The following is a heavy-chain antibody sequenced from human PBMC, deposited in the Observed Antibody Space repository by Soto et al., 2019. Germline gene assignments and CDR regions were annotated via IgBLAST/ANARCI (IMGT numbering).Heavy chain of an antibody. CDR1: GGSISSYY. J-gene: IGHJ6*03. CDR2: IYYSGST. V-gene: IGHV4-59*01. Sequence: ETLSLTCTVSGGSISSYYWSWIRQPPGKGLEWIGYIYYSGSTNYNPSLKSRVTISVDTSKNQFSLKLSSVTAADTAVYYCARAGYDFWSGYTYYYYYYMDVWGKGTTVTVSS. D-gene: IGHD3-3*01. CDR3: ARAGYDFWSGYTYYYYYYMDV.